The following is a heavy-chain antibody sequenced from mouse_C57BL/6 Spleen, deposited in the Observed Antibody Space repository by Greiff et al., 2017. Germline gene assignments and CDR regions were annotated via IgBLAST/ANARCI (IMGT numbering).Heavy chain of an antibody. CDR1: GYTFTDYN. Sequence: VQLQQSGPELVKPGASVKIPCKASGYTFTDYNMDWVKQSHGKSLEWIGDINPNNGGTIYNQKFKGKATLTVDKSSSTAYMELRSLTSEDTAVYYCARYDDDVKAMDYWGQGTSVTVSS. J-gene: IGHJ4*01. CDR3: ARYDDDVKAMDY. CDR2: INPNNGGT. D-gene: IGHD2-4*01. V-gene: IGHV1-18*01.